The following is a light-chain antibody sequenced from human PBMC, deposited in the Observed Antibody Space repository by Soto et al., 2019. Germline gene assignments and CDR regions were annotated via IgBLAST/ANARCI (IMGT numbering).Light chain of an antibody. CDR3: GTWDFRLSAGV. CDR1: NSNIGNNY. Sequence: QSVLTQPPSVSAAPGQKVTISCSGSNSNIGNNYVSWYQVLPATAPKLLIYDNNQRPSGIPDRFSGSKSATSATLSITGLQTGDDADYYCGTWDFRLSAGVFGGGTKLTVL. V-gene: IGLV1-51*01. CDR2: DNN. J-gene: IGLJ3*02.